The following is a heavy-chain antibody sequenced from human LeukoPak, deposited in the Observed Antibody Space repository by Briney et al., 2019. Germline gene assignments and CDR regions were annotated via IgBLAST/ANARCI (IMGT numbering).Heavy chain of an antibody. CDR1: GFTFSSYS. J-gene: IGHJ4*02. CDR3: AKGRLDYGAYYVDD. D-gene: IGHD4/OR15-4a*01. CDR2: IRGSGGTT. V-gene: IGHV3-23*01. Sequence: PGGSLRLSCAASGFTFSSYSMNWVRQAPGKGLEWVSVIRGSGGTTYYADSVKGRFTISRDNSKSTLYLQMNSLRAEDTSLYYCAKGRLDYGAYYVDDWGQGTLVTVSS.